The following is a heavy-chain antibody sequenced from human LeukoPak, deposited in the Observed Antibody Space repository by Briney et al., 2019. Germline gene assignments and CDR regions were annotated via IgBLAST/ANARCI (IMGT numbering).Heavy chain of an antibody. Sequence: PSETLSLTCTVSGGSISSYYWSWIRQPAGKGLEWIGRIYTSGSTNYNPSLKSRVTMSVDTSKNQFSLKLSSVTAADTAVYYCARDLYYDFRSGYPRGFDPWGQGTLVTVSS. CDR2: IYTSGST. J-gene: IGHJ5*02. CDR3: ARDLYYDFRSGYPRGFDP. D-gene: IGHD3-3*01. CDR1: GGSISSYY. V-gene: IGHV4-4*07.